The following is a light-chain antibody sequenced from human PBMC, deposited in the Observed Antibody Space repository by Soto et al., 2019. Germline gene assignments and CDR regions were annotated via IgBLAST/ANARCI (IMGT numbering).Light chain of an antibody. CDR2: GAS. CDR1: QSIGTY. CDR3: QQYYNWPRT. Sequence: EIVLTRTPATLSLSPGERGTISFGASQSIGTYLAWYQQKPGQAPRLLFYGASTGATGLPARFSGSGSGTEFTLTINSLQAEDCAVYYCQQYYNWPRTFGQGTHWRL. J-gene: IGKJ5*01. V-gene: IGKV3-15*01.